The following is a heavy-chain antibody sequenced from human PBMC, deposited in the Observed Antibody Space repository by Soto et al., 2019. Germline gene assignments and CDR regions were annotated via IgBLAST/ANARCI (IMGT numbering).Heavy chain of an antibody. V-gene: IGHV3-23*01. Sequence: LRLSCAASGFTFSSYAMSWVRQAPGKVLEWFSAISGSGGSTYYADSVKGRFTISRDNSKNTLYLQMNSLRAEDTAVYYCAKDGPNYYGSGSYYPIADWFDPWGQGTLVTVSS. J-gene: IGHJ5*02. CDR2: ISGSGGST. D-gene: IGHD3-10*01. CDR3: AKDGPNYYGSGSYYPIADWFDP. CDR1: GFTFSSYA.